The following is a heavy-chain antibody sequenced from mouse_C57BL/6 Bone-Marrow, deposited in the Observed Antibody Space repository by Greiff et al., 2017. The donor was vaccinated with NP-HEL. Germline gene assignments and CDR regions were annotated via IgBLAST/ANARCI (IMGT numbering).Heavy chain of an antibody. V-gene: IGHV1-5*01. Sequence: EVQLQQSGTVLARPGASVQMSCKTSGYTFTSYWMHWVKQRPGQGLEWIGAIYPGNSATSYTQKLQGKAKLTAVTSASTAYMELSSLTKEDSAVYYCTRSPPVELGFDYWGQGTTLTVSS. CDR1: GYTFTSYW. CDR2: IYPGNSAT. D-gene: IGHD1-1*01. J-gene: IGHJ2*01. CDR3: TRSPPVELGFDY.